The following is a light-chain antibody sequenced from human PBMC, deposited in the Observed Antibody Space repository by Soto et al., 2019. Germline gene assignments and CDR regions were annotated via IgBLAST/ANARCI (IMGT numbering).Light chain of an antibody. CDR2: DVS. CDR3: CSYAGSYTSPCV. J-gene: IGLJ1*01. Sequence: QSALTQPRSVSGSPGQSVTISCTGTSSDVGGYNYVSWYQQHPGKAPKLMIYDVSKRPSGVPDRFSGSKSGNTASLTISGLQAEDEADYYCCSYAGSYTSPCVLGTGTKVTVL. V-gene: IGLV2-11*01. CDR1: SSDVGGYNY.